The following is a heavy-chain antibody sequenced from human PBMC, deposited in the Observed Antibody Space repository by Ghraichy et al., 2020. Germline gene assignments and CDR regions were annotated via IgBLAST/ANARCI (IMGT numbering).Heavy chain of an antibody. V-gene: IGHV3-33*01. CDR1: GFTFSSYG. J-gene: IGHJ4*02. Sequence: GESLNISCAASGFTFSSYGMHWVRQAPGKGLEWVAVIWYDGSNKYYADSVKGRFTTSRDNSKNTLYLQMNSLRAEDTAVYYCARCFRGSSSWYSGDYWGQGTLVTVSS. CDR3: ARCFRGSSSWYSGDY. CDR2: IWYDGSNK. D-gene: IGHD6-13*01.